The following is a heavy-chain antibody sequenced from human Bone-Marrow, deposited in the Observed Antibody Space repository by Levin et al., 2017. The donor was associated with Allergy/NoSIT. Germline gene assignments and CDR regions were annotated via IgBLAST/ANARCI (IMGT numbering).Heavy chain of an antibody. Sequence: GESLKISCKASGYTFTSYGISWVRQAPGQGLEWMGWISAYNGNTNYAQKLQGRVTMTTDTSTSTAYMELRSLRSDDTAVYYCAREGSSGNRPESDYWGQGTLVTVSS. CDR1: GYTFTSYG. CDR3: AREGSSGNRPESDY. J-gene: IGHJ4*02. D-gene: IGHD1-26*01. V-gene: IGHV1-18*01. CDR2: ISAYNGNT.